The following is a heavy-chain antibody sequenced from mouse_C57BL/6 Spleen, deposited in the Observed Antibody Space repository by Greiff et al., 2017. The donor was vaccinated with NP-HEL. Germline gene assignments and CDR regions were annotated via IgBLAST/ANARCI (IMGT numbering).Heavy chain of an antibody. CDR3: ARRYYYAFDV. CDR2: IRNKANGYTT. CDR1: GFTFTDYY. J-gene: IGHJ1*03. D-gene: IGHD1-1*01. Sequence: EVQVVESGGGLVQPGGSLSLSCAASGFTFTDYYMSWVRQPPGKALEWLGFIRNKANGYTTEYSASVKGRFTISRDNSQSILYLQMNALRAEDSATYYCARRYYYAFDVWGTGTTVTVSS. V-gene: IGHV7-3*01.